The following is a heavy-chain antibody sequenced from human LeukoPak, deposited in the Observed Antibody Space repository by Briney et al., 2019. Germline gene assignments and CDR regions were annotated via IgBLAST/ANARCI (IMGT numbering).Heavy chain of an antibody. CDR3: ARESPSALLDAFDI. Sequence: SETLSLTCTVSGGSISSGDYYWNWIRQPAGEGLEWIGRIYSSGSTNYNPSLKSRVTMSVDTSKNQFSLKLSSVTAADTAVYYCARESPSALLDAFDIWGQGTMVTVSS. D-gene: IGHD2/OR15-2a*01. J-gene: IGHJ3*02. V-gene: IGHV4-61*02. CDR1: GGSISSGDYY. CDR2: IYSSGST.